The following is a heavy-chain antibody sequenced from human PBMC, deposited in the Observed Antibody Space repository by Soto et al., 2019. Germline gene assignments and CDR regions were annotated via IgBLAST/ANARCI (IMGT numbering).Heavy chain of an antibody. CDR3: AKVGGRYFDWLCDY. J-gene: IGHJ4*02. V-gene: IGHV3-23*01. D-gene: IGHD3-9*01. CDR1: GFTFSSYA. CDR2: ISDSGGST. Sequence: PGGSLRLSCAASGFTFSSYAMSWVRQAPGKGLEWVSGISDSGGSTHYAGSVKGRFTISRDDSKNTLYLQMNSLRAEDTAVYYCAKVGGRYFDWLCDYWGQGTLVTVSS.